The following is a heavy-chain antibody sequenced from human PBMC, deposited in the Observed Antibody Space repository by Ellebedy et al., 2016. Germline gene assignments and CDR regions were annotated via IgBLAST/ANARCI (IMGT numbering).Heavy chain of an antibody. D-gene: IGHD6-19*01. CDR2: IKQDGSDK. V-gene: IGHV3-7*03. Sequence: GGSLRLXXAASGFTFRTYWMNWVRQAPGKGLEWVANIKQDGSDKAYVDSVKGRFTITRDNAKNSLYLQMNSLRVDDTAVYYCVREFEIGWGGMDVWGQGTTVTVSS. CDR1: GFTFRTYW. CDR3: VREFEIGWGGMDV. J-gene: IGHJ6*02.